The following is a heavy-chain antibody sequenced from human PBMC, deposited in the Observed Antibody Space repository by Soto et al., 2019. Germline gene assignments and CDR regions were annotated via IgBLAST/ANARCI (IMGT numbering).Heavy chain of an antibody. J-gene: IGHJ4*02. V-gene: IGHV3-23*01. Sequence: GGSLRLSCAASGFTFSSYAMSWVRQAPGKGLEWVSAISGSGGSTYYADSVKGRFTISRDNSKNTLYLQMNSLRAEDTAVYYCAKDLERIQLWVTNFDYWGQGTLVTVSS. CDR2: ISGSGGST. CDR1: GFTFSSYA. D-gene: IGHD5-18*01. CDR3: AKDLERIQLWVTNFDY.